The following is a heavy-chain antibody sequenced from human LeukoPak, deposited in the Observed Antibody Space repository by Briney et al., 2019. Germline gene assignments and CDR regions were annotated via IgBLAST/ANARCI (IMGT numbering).Heavy chain of an antibody. V-gene: IGHV3-30*18. CDR3: AKAVSGWELDY. Sequence: PGRSLRLSCAASGFTFSSYGMHWVRPASGKGLEWVAVISYDGRSKYYADSMKGRFTISRDNSKNTLYLQMNSLRDEDTAVYYCAKAVSGWELDYWGQGTLVTVSS. CDR1: GFTFSSYG. J-gene: IGHJ4*02. D-gene: IGHD6-19*01. CDR2: ISYDGRSK.